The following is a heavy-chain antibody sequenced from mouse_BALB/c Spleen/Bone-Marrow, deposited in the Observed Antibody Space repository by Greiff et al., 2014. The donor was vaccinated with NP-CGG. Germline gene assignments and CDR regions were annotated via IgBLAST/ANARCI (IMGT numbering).Heavy chain of an antibody. CDR2: IWAGGST. D-gene: IGHD2-1*01. V-gene: IGHV2-9*02. Sequence: QVQLKQSGPGLVAPSQSLSITCTVSGFSLTSYGTHWVRQPPGKGLEWLGVIWAGGSTNYNSALMTRLSISKDSSKSQVFLKMSSLRTDDTAMYYCARDENYYGNYGTMDYWGQGTSVTVSS. CDR3: ARDENYYGNYGTMDY. J-gene: IGHJ4*01. CDR1: GFSLTSYG.